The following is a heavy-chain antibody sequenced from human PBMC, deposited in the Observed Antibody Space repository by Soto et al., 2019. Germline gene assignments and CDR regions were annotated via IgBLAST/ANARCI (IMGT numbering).Heavy chain of an antibody. CDR1: GASISGFY. J-gene: IGHJ5*02. D-gene: IGHD1-1*01. V-gene: IGHV4-4*07. CDR2: IYATGTT. CDR3: VRDGTKTLRDWFDP. Sequence: SETLSLTCTVSGASISGFYWIWIRKSAGKGLEWIGRIYATGTTDYNPSLKSRVMMSVDTSKKQFSLKLRSVTAADTAVYYCVRDGTKTLRDWFDPWGQGISVTVSS.